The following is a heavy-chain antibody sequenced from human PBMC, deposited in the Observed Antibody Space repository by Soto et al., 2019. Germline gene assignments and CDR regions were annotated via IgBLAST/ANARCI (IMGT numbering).Heavy chain of an antibody. D-gene: IGHD2-2*01. CDR3: AAVPADYYGMDV. V-gene: IGHV4-39*01. J-gene: IGHJ6*02. CDR2: IYYSGST. Sequence: SETLSLTCAVSGGSISSGGYYWGWIRQPPGKGLEWIGSIYYSGSTYYNPSLKSRVTISVDTSKNQFSLKLSSVTAADTAVYYCAAVPADYYGMDVWGQGTTVTVSS. CDR1: GGSISSGGYY.